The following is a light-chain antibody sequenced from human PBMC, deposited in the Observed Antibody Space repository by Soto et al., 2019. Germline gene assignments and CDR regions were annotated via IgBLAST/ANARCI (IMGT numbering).Light chain of an antibody. Sequence: EIVLTQSPATLSLSPGERATLSCRASQSVSSYLAWYQQKPGQAPRLLIYDASNRATGIPARFSGSGSGTDFTLTISSLEPEDFAVYYCQQYVTSPWAFGQGTKVAIE. CDR3: QQYVTSPWA. CDR1: QSVSSY. CDR2: DAS. J-gene: IGKJ1*01. V-gene: IGKV3-11*01.